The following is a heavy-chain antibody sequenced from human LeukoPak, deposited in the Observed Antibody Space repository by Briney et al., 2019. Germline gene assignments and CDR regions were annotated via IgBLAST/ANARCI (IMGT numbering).Heavy chain of an antibody. CDR3: ARERYCSGRNCYDDY. J-gene: IGHJ4*02. V-gene: IGHV3-9*01. D-gene: IGHD2-15*01. CDR2: ISWNSGSI. Sequence: GGSLRLSCAASGFTFDDYAMHWVRQAPGKGLEWVSGISWNSGSIGYADSVKGRFTISRDNAKNSLYLQMNSLRAEDTALYYCARERYCSGRNCYDDYWGQGTLVTVSS. CDR1: GFTFDDYA.